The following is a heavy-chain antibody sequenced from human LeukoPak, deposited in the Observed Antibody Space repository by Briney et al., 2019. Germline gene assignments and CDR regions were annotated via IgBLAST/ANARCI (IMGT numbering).Heavy chain of an antibody. CDR1: GFTFSSYS. V-gene: IGHV3-48*02. D-gene: IGHD5-24*01. CDR3: ARDGYKTYGMDV. CDR2: ISSNSNLI. J-gene: IGHJ6*02. Sequence: GGSLRLSCAASGFTFSSYSMNWVRQAPGKGLEWVSYISSNSNLIYYADSVKGRFTISRDNAENSLYLQMNSLRDEDTAVYYCARDGYKTYGMDVWGQGTTVTVSS.